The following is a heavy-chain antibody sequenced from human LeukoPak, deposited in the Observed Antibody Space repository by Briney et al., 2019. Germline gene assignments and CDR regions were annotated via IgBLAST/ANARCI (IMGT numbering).Heavy chain of an antibody. CDR3: ASIYCGGDCYPH. V-gene: IGHV1-8*03. Sequence: ASVKVSCKASGYTFTTYRISWVRQAPGQGLEWMGWISAYNGDTGYAQKFQGRVTITRNTSISTAYMELSSLRSEDTAVYYCASIYCGGDCYPHWGQGTLVTVSS. CDR2: ISAYNGDT. D-gene: IGHD2-21*01. CDR1: GYTFTTYR. J-gene: IGHJ4*02.